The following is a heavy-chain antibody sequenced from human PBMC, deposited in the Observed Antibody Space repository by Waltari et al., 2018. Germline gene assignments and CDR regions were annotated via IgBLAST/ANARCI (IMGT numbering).Heavy chain of an antibody. CDR3: ARDQRFLESLYPYYYALDA. Sequence: QVQLQESGPGLVKPSETLSLTCAVSTFYISDGYYWGWIRQSPGKGLEWIGSIYHSGTTHYNPSLESRVTISVDRSRNQFSLKVTSVSAADTAVYFCARDQRFLESLYPYYYALDAWGRGITVTVSS. V-gene: IGHV4-38-2*02. J-gene: IGHJ6*02. CDR2: IYHSGTT. D-gene: IGHD3-3*01. CDR1: TFYISDGYY.